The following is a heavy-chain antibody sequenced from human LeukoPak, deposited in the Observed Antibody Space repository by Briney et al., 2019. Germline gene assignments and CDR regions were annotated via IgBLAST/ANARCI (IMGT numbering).Heavy chain of an antibody. CDR2: ISYDGSNK. V-gene: IGHV3-30*18. Sequence: EPGGSLRLSCAASGFTFSSYGMHWVRQAPGKGLEWVAVISYDGSNKYYADSVKGRFTISRDNSKNTLYLQMNSLRAEDTAVYYCAKPGYYPFGGYPVDWYYFDYWGQGTLVTVSS. CDR3: AKPGYYPFGGYPVDWYYFDY. J-gene: IGHJ4*02. CDR1: GFTFSSYG. D-gene: IGHD3-9*01.